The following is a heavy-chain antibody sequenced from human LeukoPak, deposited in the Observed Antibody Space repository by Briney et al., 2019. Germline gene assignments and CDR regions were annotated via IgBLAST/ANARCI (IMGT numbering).Heavy chain of an antibody. CDR1: GYTFTSYD. CDR2: MNPNSGNT. J-gene: IGHJ4*02. Sequence: ASVKVSCKASGYTFTSYDVNWVRQATGQGLEWMGWMNPNSGNTGYAQKFQGRVTMTRNTSISTAYMELSSLRSEDTAVYYCARAYGGSSWYGYWGQGTLVTVSS. V-gene: IGHV1-8*01. D-gene: IGHD6-13*01. CDR3: ARAYGGSSWYGY.